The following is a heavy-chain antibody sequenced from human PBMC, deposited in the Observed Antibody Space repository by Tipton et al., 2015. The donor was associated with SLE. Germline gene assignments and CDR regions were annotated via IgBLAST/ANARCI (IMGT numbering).Heavy chain of an antibody. D-gene: IGHD1-26*01. J-gene: IGHJ5*02. Sequence: GSLRLSCAASGFTFSTYAMTWVRQAPGKGLEWVSAISASSISTYYADSVRGRFTISRDNSKNTLHLQMNSLRVEDTAVYYCAKMRWELLRGDNWFDPWGQGTLVTVSS. CDR1: GFTFSTYA. CDR3: AKMRWELLRGDNWFDP. V-gene: IGHV3-23*01. CDR2: ISASSIST.